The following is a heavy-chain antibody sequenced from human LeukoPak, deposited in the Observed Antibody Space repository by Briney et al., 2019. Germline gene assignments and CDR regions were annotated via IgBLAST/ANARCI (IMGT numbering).Heavy chain of an antibody. CDR3: AKVSYYYGSGSYLGFDY. Sequence: PGGSLRLSCAASGFTFSSYAMSWVRQAPGKGLEWVSAISGSGGSTYYADSVKGRFTISRDNSKNTLYLQMNSLRAEDTAVYYCAKVSYYYGSGSYLGFDYWGQGTLVTVSS. J-gene: IGHJ4*02. CDR2: ISGSGGST. V-gene: IGHV3-23*01. CDR1: GFTFSSYA. D-gene: IGHD3-10*01.